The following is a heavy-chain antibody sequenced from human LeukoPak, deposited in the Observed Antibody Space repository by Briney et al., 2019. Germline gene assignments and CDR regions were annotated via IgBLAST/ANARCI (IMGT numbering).Heavy chain of an antibody. Sequence: GGSLRLSCVFSGFTFSNYWMNWVRQAPGKGLEWVANINQDGSEKFYVDSVKGRFSISRDDAKSSLYLQMNSLRAEDTAVYYCVRAMDVWGQGTTVTVSS. CDR2: INQDGSEK. CDR1: GFTFSNYW. J-gene: IGHJ6*02. CDR3: VRAMDV. V-gene: IGHV3-7*04.